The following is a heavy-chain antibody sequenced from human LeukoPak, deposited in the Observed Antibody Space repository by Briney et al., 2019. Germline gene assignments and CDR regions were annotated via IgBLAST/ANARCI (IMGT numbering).Heavy chain of an antibody. J-gene: IGHJ6*03. CDR1: GGSISSSSYY. Sequence: PSETLSLTCTVSGGSISSSSYYWGWIRQPPGKGLEWIGYMYYSGFSNYNPSLKSRVTISIDTSKNQFSLKLSSVTAADTAVYYCARDAIDGGYYMDVWGRGTTVTVSS. CDR2: MYYSGFS. V-gene: IGHV4-61*01. D-gene: IGHD2-15*01. CDR3: ARDAIDGGYYMDV.